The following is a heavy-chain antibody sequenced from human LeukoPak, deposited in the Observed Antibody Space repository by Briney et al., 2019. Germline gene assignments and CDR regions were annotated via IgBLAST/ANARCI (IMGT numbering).Heavy chain of an antibody. CDR1: GFTFSNYG. CDR3: ARGEGVAAAEDY. J-gene: IGHJ4*02. Sequence: GGSLRLSCAASGFTFSNYGMNWVRQAPGKGLEWVSFISNSGGDIDYVDSVKGRFTIYRDNAKNSLYLQMNSLRAEDTAVYYCARGEGVAAAEDYWGQGTLVTVSS. CDR2: ISNSGGDI. D-gene: IGHD6-13*01. V-gene: IGHV3-21*05.